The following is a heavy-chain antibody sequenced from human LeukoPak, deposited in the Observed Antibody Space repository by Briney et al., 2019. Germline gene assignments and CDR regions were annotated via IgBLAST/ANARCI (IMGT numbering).Heavy chain of an antibody. Sequence: GGSLRLSCAASGFTFDDYGMSWVRQAPGKGLEWVSGINWNGGSTGYADSVKGRFTISRDNAKNSLYLQMNSLRAEDTALYYCAGEGYDILTGYPTYYYYYYMDVWGKGTTVTVSS. D-gene: IGHD3-9*01. V-gene: IGHV3-20*04. CDR3: AGEGYDILTGYPTYYYYYYMDV. CDR1: GFTFDDYG. CDR2: INWNGGST. J-gene: IGHJ6*03.